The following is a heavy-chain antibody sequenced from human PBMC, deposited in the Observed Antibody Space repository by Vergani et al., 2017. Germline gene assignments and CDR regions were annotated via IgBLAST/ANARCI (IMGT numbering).Heavy chain of an antibody. J-gene: IGHJ6*04. V-gene: IGHV3-72*01. CDR3: ARTLKFLDMDV. Sequence: EVHLEESGGGLVQPGGSLRLSCATSGFTLSDYWIDWVRQAPGKGLEWVARTRNKARRYSTDYAASVIGRFIVSRDASGKSVSLQMTRLRIDDTAVYFCARTLKFLDMDVWGKGTTVTVSS. CDR2: TRNKARRYST. CDR1: GFTLSDYW. D-gene: IGHD3-3*01.